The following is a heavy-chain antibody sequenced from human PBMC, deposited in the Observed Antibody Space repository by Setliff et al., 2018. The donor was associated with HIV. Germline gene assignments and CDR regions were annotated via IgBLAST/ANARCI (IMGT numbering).Heavy chain of an antibody. J-gene: IGHJ3*01. CDR3: VKHFWTDYYDWRDTGAFDL. Sequence: SETLSLTCTVSGGSISGHYWSWIRQPPGRGLEWIGYIYSSGSTNFNPPLQSRVTISVDTSKNQFSLKLRSVTAADTAVYYCVKHFWTDYYDWRDTGAFDLWGQGTMVTVSS. D-gene: IGHD3-22*01. CDR1: GGSISGHY. CDR2: IYSSGST. V-gene: IGHV4-4*09.